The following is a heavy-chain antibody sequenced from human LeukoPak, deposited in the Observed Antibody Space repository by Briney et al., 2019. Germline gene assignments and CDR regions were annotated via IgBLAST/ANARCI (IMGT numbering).Heavy chain of an antibody. D-gene: IGHD6-13*01. CDR2: IYYSGST. CDR3: ARAKYSSSWYGWFDY. CDR1: GGSISSYY. V-gene: IGHV4-59*01. Sequence: NTSETPSLTCTVSGGSISSYYWSWIRQPPGKGLEWIGYIYYSGSTNYNPSLKSRVTISVDTSKNQFSLKLGSVTAADTAVYYCARAKYSSSWYGWFDYWGQGTLVTVSS. J-gene: IGHJ4*02.